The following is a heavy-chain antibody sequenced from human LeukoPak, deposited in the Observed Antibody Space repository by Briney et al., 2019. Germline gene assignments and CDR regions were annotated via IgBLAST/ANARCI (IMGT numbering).Heavy chain of an antibody. CDR2: INHSGST. D-gene: IGHD4-11*01. CDR1: GGSFSGYY. V-gene: IGHV4-34*01. Sequence: PSETLSLTCAVYGGSFSGYYWNWIRQPPGKGLEWIGEINHSGSTNYNPSLKSRVTISVDTSKNQFSLKLSSVTAADTAVYYCARWSTTVTTLNYYYYMDVWGKGTTVTVSS. J-gene: IGHJ6*03. CDR3: ARWSTTVTTLNYYYYMDV.